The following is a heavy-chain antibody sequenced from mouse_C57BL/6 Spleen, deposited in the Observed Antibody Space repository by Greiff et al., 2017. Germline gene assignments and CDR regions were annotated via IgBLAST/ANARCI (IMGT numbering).Heavy chain of an antibody. D-gene: IGHD2-4*01. V-gene: IGHV5-6*01. CDR2: ISSGGSYT. CDR3: AREYYDCAWYLDV. J-gene: IGHJ1*03. CDR1: GFTFSSYG. Sequence: VQLKESGGDLVKPGGSLKLSCAASGFTFSSYGMSWVRQTPDKRLEWVATISSGGSYTYYPDSVKGRFTISRDNAKNTQYLQMSSLKSEDTAMYYCAREYYDCAWYLDVWGKGTTVTVSS.